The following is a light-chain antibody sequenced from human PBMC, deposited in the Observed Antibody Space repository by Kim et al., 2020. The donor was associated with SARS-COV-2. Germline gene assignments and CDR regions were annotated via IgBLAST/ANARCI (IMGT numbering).Light chain of an antibody. Sequence: SASVGDRVTITCRASQNVRSYLVWYQQKPGKAPQLLIYGATNLQGGVPSRFSGSGYGTDFTLTISNLEPEDFATYFCQQSDRSPYTFGQGTKLEI. CDR1: QNVRSY. CDR2: GAT. CDR3: QQSDRSPYT. J-gene: IGKJ2*01. V-gene: IGKV1-39*01.